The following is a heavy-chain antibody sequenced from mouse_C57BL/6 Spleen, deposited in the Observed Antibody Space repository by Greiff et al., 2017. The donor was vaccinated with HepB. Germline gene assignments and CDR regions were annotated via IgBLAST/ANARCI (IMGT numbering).Heavy chain of an antibody. D-gene: IGHD1-2*01. Sequence: EVKLVESGGGLVKPGGSLKLSCAASGFTFSSYTMSWVRQTPEKRLEWVATISGGGGNTYYPDSVKGRFTISRDNAKNTLYLQMSSLRSEDTALYYCARYTTARYFDVWGTGTTVTVSS. CDR2: ISGGGGNT. CDR3: ARYTTARYFDV. J-gene: IGHJ1*03. V-gene: IGHV5-9*01. CDR1: GFTFSSYT.